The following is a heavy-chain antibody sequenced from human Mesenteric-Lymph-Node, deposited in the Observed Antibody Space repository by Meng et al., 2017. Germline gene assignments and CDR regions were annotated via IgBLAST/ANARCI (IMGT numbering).Heavy chain of an antibody. V-gene: IGHV7-4-1*02. CDR2: INTNTGNP. D-gene: IGHD3-22*01. Sequence: ASVKVSCKASGYTFTGYYMHWVRQAPGQGLEWMGWINTNTGNPTYAQGFTGRFVFSLDTSVSTAYLQISSLKAEDTAVYYCAVGVYYDSSGYEWAYYYYGMDVWGQGTTVTVSS. J-gene: IGHJ6*02. CDR3: AVGVYYDSSGYEWAYYYYGMDV. CDR1: GYTFTGYY.